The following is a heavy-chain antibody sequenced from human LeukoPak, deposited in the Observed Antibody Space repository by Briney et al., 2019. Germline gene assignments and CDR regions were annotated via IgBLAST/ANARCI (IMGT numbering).Heavy chain of an antibody. J-gene: IGHJ6*03. V-gene: IGHV3-30-3*01. CDR2: ISYDGSNK. Sequence: GGSLRLSCAASGFTFSNYAMHWVRQAPGKGLEWVAVISYDGSNKYYADSAKGRFTISRDNSMNTLYLQMNSLRAEDTAVYFCARLPTTTYYDFWSGYPYYMDVWGKGTTVTVSS. CDR3: ARLPTTTYYDFWSGYPYYMDV. CDR1: GFTFSNYA. D-gene: IGHD3-3*01.